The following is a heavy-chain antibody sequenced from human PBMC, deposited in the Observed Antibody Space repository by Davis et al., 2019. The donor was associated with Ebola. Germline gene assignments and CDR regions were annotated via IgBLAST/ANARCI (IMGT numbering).Heavy chain of an antibody. V-gene: IGHV4-59*12. Sequence: SETLSLTCAVYGGSFSGYYWSWIRQPPGKGLEWIGYIYYSGSTNYNPSLKSRVTISVDTSKNQFSLKLSSVTAADTAVYYCARRYGIWFRELLSGFRFDYWGQGTLVTVSS. D-gene: IGHD3-10*01. CDR3: ARRYGIWFRELLSGFRFDY. CDR2: IYYSGST. J-gene: IGHJ4*02. CDR1: GGSFSGYY.